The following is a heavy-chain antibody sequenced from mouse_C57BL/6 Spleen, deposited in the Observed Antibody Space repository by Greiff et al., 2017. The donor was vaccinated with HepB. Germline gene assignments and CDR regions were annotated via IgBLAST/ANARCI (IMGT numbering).Heavy chain of an antibody. CDR3: ARGENYYGSSWGFAY. D-gene: IGHD1-1*01. CDR2: INPGSGGT. CDR1: GYAFTNYL. J-gene: IGHJ3*01. V-gene: IGHV1-54*01. Sequence: QVQLQQSGAELVRPGTSVKVSCKASGYAFTNYLIEWVKQRPGQGLEWIGVINPGSGGTNYNEKFKGKATLTAYKSSSTAYMQLSSLTSEDSAVYFCARGENYYGSSWGFAYWGQGTLVTVSA.